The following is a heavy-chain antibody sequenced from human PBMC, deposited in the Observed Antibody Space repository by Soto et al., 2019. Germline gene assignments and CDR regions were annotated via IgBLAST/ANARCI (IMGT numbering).Heavy chain of an antibody. V-gene: IGHV3-72*01. CDR2: SKNKDNNYFT. D-gene: IGHD2-15*01. J-gene: IGHJ4*02. CDR1: GFTFSDHF. CDR3: VSQMWYRPY. Sequence: GGSLRLSCAVSGFTFSDHFMDWVRQAPGKGLEWVGRSKNKDNNYFTEYAASVKGRFTISGDDSNNCLYLEMSSLKSEDTAVYYCVSQMWYRPYWGKGTLVPVSS.